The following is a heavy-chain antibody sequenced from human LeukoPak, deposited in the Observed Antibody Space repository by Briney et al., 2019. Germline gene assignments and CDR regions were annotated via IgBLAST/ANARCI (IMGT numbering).Heavy chain of an antibody. CDR1: GFTFSSYG. J-gene: IGHJ3*02. V-gene: IGHV3-7*01. CDR2: IKQDGSEK. CDR3: ARVFRWRKGVSNAFDI. D-gene: IGHD4-23*01. Sequence: PGGSLRLSCAASGFTFSSYGMHWVRQAPGKGLEWVANIKQDGSEKYYVDSVKGRFTISRDNAKNSLYLQMNSLRAEDTAVYYCARVFRWRKGVSNAFDIWGQGTMVTVSS.